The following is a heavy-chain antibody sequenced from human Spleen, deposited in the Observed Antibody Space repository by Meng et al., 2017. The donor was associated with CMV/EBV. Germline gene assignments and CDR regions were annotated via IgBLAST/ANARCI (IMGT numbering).Heavy chain of an antibody. CDR1: GFYFSSYW. J-gene: IGHJ4*02. V-gene: IGHV3-7*01. CDR2: IKQDGSET. D-gene: IGHD2-8*02. CDR3: ATGSTGPTQPYLDF. Sequence: GESLKISCLDSGFYFSSYWMNWVRQAPGKGLEWVANIKQDGSETHYAGSVKGRFTISRDNAKRSLYLEMSSLRVDDTAVYYCATGSTGPTQPYLDFWGQGTLVTVSS.